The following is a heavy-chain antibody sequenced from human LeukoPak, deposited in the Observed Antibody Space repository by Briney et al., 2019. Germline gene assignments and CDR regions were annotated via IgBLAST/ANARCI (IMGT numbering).Heavy chain of an antibody. J-gene: IGHJ4*02. V-gene: IGHV4-59*12. CDR1: GGSISSYY. CDR2: IYYSGST. CDR3: ARGRRVGTGTTHQLDY. Sequence: SETLSLTCTVSGGSISSYYWSWIRQPPGKGLEWIGYIYYSGSTNYNPSLKSRVTISVDTSKNQFSLKLSSVTAADTAVYYCARGRRVGTGTTHQLDYWGQGTLVTVSS. D-gene: IGHD1-14*01.